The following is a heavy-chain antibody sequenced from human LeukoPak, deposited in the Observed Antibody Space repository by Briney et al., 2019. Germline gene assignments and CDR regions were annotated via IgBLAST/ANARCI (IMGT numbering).Heavy chain of an antibody. J-gene: IGHJ3*02. D-gene: IGHD3-22*01. V-gene: IGHV4-59*01. CDR1: GGSISSYY. CDR3: ATDSDSKSPHGAFDI. Sequence: PSETLSLTCTVSGGSISSYYWSWFRQPPGKGLEWIGYIYYSESTNYNPSLKSRVTISVDMSKNQLSLKLRSVTAADTAVYYCATDSDSKSPHGAFDIWGQGTMVTVSS. CDR2: IYYSEST.